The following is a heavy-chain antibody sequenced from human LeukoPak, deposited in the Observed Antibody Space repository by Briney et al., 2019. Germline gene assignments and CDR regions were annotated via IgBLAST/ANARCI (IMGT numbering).Heavy chain of an antibody. CDR1: GGTFSSYA. CDR2: IIPIFGTA. CDR3: ARSLDFWSGSYDY. Sequence: SVKVSCTVSGGTFSSYAISWVRQAPGQGLEWMGGIIPIFGTANYAQKFQGRVTITTDESTSTAYMELSSLRSEDSAVYYCARSLDFWSGSYDYWGQGTLVTVSS. J-gene: IGHJ4*02. D-gene: IGHD3-3*01. V-gene: IGHV1-69*05.